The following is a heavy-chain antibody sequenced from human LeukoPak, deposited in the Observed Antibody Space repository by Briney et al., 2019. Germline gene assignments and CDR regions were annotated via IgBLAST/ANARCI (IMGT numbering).Heavy chain of an antibody. J-gene: IGHJ5*02. Sequence: GASVKVSCKASGYTFTGYYMHWVRQAPGQGLEWMGWINPNSGGTNYAQKFQGRVTMTRDTSISTAYMELSRLRSDDTAVYYCARDINGASLIVVVPAAMSSGVDPRGQGTLVTVSS. V-gene: IGHV1-2*02. CDR3: ARDINGASLIVVVPAAMSSGVDP. D-gene: IGHD2-2*01. CDR2: INPNSGGT. CDR1: GYTFTGYY.